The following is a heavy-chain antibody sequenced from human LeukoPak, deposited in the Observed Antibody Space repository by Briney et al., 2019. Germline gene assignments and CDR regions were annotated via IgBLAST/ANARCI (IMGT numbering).Heavy chain of an antibody. CDR3: ASWPYSGSYWWFDP. Sequence: SETLSLTCTVSGGSISCHYWSWIRQPPGKGLEWIGYIYYSGSTNYNPSLKSRVTISVDTSKNQFSLKLSSVTAADTAVYYCASWPYSGSYWWFDPWGQGTLVTVSS. D-gene: IGHD1-26*01. CDR2: IYYSGST. CDR1: GGSISCHY. J-gene: IGHJ5*02. V-gene: IGHV4-59*11.